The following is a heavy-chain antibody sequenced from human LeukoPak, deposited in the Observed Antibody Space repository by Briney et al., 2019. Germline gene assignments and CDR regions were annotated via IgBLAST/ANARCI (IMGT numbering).Heavy chain of an antibody. Sequence: GGSLRLSCAASEFTFSSYAMSWVRKAPGKGLEWVSAISGSGGSTYYADSVKGRFTISRDNSKNTLYLQMNNLRAEDTAVYYCAKGYSSSWYYFDYWGQGALVTASS. V-gene: IGHV3-23*01. CDR2: ISGSGGST. D-gene: IGHD6-13*01. CDR3: AKGYSSSWYYFDY. J-gene: IGHJ4*02. CDR1: EFTFSSYA.